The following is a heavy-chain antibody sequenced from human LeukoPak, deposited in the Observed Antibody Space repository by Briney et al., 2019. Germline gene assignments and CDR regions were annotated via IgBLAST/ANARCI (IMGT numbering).Heavy chain of an antibody. CDR1: GFTFSSYG. J-gene: IGHJ4*02. V-gene: IGHV3-30*18. D-gene: IGHD2-21*02. CDR3: AKDLSVIVVVTALDY. CDR2: ISYDGSNK. Sequence: GGSLRLSCAASGFTFSSYGMHWVRQAPGKGLEWVAVISYDGSNKYYADSVKGRSTISRDNSKNTLYLQMNSLRAEDTAVYYCAKDLSVIVVVTALDYWGQGTLVTVSS.